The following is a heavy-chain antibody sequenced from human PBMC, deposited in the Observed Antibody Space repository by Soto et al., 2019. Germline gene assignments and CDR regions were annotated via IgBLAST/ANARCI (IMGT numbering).Heavy chain of an antibody. CDR3: TKDSGYDSTD. J-gene: IGHJ4*02. CDR1: GFTFSGSD. V-gene: IGHV3-33*03. D-gene: IGHD3-9*01. CDR2: IWYEGSNK. Sequence: GGSLRLSCGASGFTFSGSDMHWVRQAPGKGLEWVSIIWYEGSNKCYVDSVKGRLTISRDKAKDTLDVQMSSLRAEDTALYYCTKDSGYDSTDWGLGP.